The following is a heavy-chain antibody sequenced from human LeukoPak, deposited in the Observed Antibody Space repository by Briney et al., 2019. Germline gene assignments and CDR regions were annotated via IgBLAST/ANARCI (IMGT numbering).Heavy chain of an antibody. J-gene: IGHJ4*02. Sequence: SETLSLTCAVYGGSFSGYYWSWIRQPPGKGLEWIGEINHSGSTNYNPSLKSRVTISVDTSKNQFSLKLSSVTAADTAVYYCARGRVSSSHIDYWGQGTLVTVSS. CDR3: ARGRVSSSHIDY. D-gene: IGHD6-13*01. V-gene: IGHV4-34*01. CDR1: GGSFSGYY. CDR2: INHSGST.